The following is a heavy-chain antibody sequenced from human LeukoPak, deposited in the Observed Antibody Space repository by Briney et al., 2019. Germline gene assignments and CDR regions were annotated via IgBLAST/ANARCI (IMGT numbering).Heavy chain of an antibody. CDR1: GGSISNYY. CDR2: VYYSGST. CDR3: AGRAGGGVTGPIDY. J-gene: IGHJ4*02. D-gene: IGHD3-16*01. Sequence: SETLSLTCTISGGSISNYYWTWIRQPPGKGPEWIGYVYYSGSTKYNPSLKSRVTISIDTSKNQFSLKLSSVTAADTAVYYCAGRAGGGVTGPIDYWGQGTLVTVSS. V-gene: IGHV4-59*08.